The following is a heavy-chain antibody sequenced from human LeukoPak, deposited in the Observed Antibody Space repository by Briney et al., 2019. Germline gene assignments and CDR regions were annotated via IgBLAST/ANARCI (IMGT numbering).Heavy chain of an antibody. CDR1: GFTFSRYW. CDR3: VRVSCTNGVCYGFDY. J-gene: IGHJ4*02. V-gene: IGHV3-7*01. D-gene: IGHD2-8*01. Sequence: GGSLRLSCAASGFTFSRYWISWVRQAPGKGLEWVANIKQDGREKYYVDSVKGRFTISRDNAKNSLYLQMNSLRGEDTAVYYCVRVSCTNGVCYGFDYWGQGTLVTVSS. CDR2: IKQDGREK.